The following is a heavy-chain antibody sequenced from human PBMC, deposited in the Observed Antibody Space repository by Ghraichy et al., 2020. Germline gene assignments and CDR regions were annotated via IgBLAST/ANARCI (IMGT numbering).Heavy chain of an antibody. J-gene: IGHJ4*02. D-gene: IGHD4-17*01. Sequence: GGSLRLSCAASGFTVSSNYMSWVRQAPGKGLEWVSVIYSGGSTYYADSVKGRFTISRDNSKNTLYLQMNSLRAEDTAVYYCARDLWYGDYFFWGQGTLVTVSS. CDR1: GFTVSSNY. CDR2: IYSGGST. V-gene: IGHV3-53*01. CDR3: ARDLWYGDYFF.